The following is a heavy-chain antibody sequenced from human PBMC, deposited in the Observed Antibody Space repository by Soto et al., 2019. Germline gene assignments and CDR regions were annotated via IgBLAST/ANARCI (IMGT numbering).Heavy chain of an antibody. Sequence: PSETLSLTCTVSGGSISSYYWSWIRQPPGKGLEWIGYIYYSGSTNYNPSLKSRVTISVDTSKNQFSLKLSSVTAADTAVYYCARVKRVAARKDSNYYYYGMDVWGQGTTVTVSS. CDR3: ARVKRVAARKDSNYYYYGMDV. V-gene: IGHV4-59*01. J-gene: IGHJ6*02. D-gene: IGHD6-25*01. CDR1: GGSISSYY. CDR2: IYYSGST.